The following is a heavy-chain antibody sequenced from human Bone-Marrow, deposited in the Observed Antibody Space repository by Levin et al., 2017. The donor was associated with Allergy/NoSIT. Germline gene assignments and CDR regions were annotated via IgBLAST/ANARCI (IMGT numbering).Heavy chain of an antibody. CDR1: GFTFSNYA. V-gene: IGHV3-30-3*01. Sequence: PGGSLRLSCAASGFTFSNYAMHWARQAPGKGLEWVALILYDGSKKYYADSVKGRFTISRDNSKNTLYLQMNSLRAEDTAVYYCTREGGDYGGDAFDIWGQGTMVTVSS. CDR2: ILYDGSKK. CDR3: TREGGDYGGDAFDI. J-gene: IGHJ3*02. D-gene: IGHD4-17*01.